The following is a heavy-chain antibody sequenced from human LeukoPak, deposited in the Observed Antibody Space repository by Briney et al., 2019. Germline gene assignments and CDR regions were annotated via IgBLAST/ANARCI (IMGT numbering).Heavy chain of an antibody. D-gene: IGHD1-26*01. V-gene: IGHV1-69*04. Sequence: GASVKVSCKASGGTFSSYAISWVRQAPGQGLEWMGRIIPILGIANYAQKFQGRVTITADKSTSTAYMELSSLRSEDTAVYYCARSPGGSYLWWFDPWGQGTLVTVSS. CDR3: ARSPGGSYLWWFDP. J-gene: IGHJ5*02. CDR2: IIPILGIA. CDR1: GGTFSSYA.